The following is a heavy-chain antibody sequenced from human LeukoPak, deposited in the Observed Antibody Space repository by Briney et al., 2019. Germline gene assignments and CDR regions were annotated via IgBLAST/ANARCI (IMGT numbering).Heavy chain of an antibody. CDR2: IYYSGTT. CDR3: ARGVYIAAAQYGY. D-gene: IGHD6-13*01. J-gene: IGHJ4*02. V-gene: IGHV4-59*01. CDR1: GGSISSYY. Sequence: PSETLSLTCTVSGGSISSYYWSWTRQPPGKGLEWIGYIYYSGTTNYNPSLKSRVTISVDTSKNQFSLKLGSVTAADTAVYYCARGVYIAAAQYGYWGQGTLVTVSS.